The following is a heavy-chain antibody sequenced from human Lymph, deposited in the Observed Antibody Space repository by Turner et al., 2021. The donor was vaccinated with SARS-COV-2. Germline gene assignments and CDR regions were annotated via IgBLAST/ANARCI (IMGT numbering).Heavy chain of an antibody. Sequence: QLQLQESSTGLVKSSETLSLACTVSGDSINSSFYYWGWTRQPPGRGLEWLGSIYYSGSTYYNPTLKSRVTMSVDTSKNKSSLKLSTVTAADTAVFYCARGSPQGWYVRVFDYWGQGTLVTVSS. CDR1: GDSINSSFYY. J-gene: IGHJ4*02. CDR3: ARGSPQGWYVRVFDY. D-gene: IGHD6-19*01. CDR2: IYYSGST. V-gene: IGHV4-39*01.